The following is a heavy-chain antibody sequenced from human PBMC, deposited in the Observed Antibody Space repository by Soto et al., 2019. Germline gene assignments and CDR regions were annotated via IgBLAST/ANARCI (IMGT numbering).Heavy chain of an antibody. CDR3: ARKYHYGSATYLYHFDY. CDR1: GFTFSHYA. Sequence: QVQLVESGGGVVQPGRSLRLSCAASGFTFSHYAMHWVRQAPGKGLEWVAVMSYDGSIKSYADSVKGRFSISRDNSKNTLFLAMNSLRAEDTALYYCARKYHYGSATYLYHFDYWGQGTLVTVSS. V-gene: IGHV3-30-3*01. J-gene: IGHJ4*02. D-gene: IGHD3-10*01. CDR2: MSYDGSIK.